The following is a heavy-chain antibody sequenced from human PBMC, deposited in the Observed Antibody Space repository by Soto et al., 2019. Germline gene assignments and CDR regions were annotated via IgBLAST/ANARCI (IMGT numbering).Heavy chain of an antibody. J-gene: IGHJ6*02. CDR1: GGTFSSYA. D-gene: IGHD3-22*01. CDR2: IIPIFGTA. CDR3: ARDLGYYDSSGYPPAYYGMDG. Sequence: ASVKVSCKASGGTFSSYAISWVRQAPGQGLEWMGGIIPIFGTANYAQKFQGRVTITADKSTSTAYMELSSLRSEDTAVYYCARDLGYYDSSGYPPAYYGMDGWGQGTTVTVSS. V-gene: IGHV1-69*06.